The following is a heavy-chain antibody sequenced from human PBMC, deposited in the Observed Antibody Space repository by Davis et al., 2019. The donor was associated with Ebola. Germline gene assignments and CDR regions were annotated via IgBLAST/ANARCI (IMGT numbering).Heavy chain of an antibody. CDR2: IREDGSER. CDR3: ASGQHDFWSAYYGY. J-gene: IGHJ4*02. V-gene: IGHV3-7*03. D-gene: IGHD3-3*01. Sequence: GESLKISCVASGFTFSNYWMSWVRQAPGKGLQWVASIREDGSERHSVDSLKGRFTISRDNAKNSLYLQMNSLRAEDTAVYYCASGQHDFWSAYYGYWGQGTLVTVSS. CDR1: GFTFSNYW.